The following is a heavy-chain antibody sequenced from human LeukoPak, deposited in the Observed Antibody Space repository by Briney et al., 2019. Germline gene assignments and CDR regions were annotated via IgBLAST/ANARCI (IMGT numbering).Heavy chain of an antibody. Sequence: GGSLRLSCAASGFTFSSYSMTWVRQAPGKGLEWVSYISSSSSTIYYADSVKGRFTISRDNAKNSLYLQMNSLRAEDTAVYYCARDLIVGATTRSDYWGQGTLVTVSS. J-gene: IGHJ4*02. CDR2: ISSSSSTI. CDR1: GFTFSSYS. CDR3: ARDLIVGATTRSDY. V-gene: IGHV3-48*01. D-gene: IGHD1-26*01.